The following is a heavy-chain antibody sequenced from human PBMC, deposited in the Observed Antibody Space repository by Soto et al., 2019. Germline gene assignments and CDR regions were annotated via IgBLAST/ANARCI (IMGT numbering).Heavy chain of an antibody. V-gene: IGHV1-18*01. J-gene: IGHJ6*02. CDR2: ISAYNGNT. Sequence: ASVKVSCKASGYTFTSYGISWVRQAPGQGLEWMGWISAYNGNTNYAQKLQGRVTMTTDTSTSTAYMELRSLRSDDTAVYYCARAYSGRLPRRADYYYAMDVWGRGTTVTVSS. D-gene: IGHD2-15*01. CDR3: ARAYSGRLPRRADYYYAMDV. CDR1: GYTFTSYG.